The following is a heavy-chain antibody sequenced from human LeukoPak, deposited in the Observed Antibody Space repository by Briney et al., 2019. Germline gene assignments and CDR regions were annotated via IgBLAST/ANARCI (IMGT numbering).Heavy chain of an antibody. J-gene: IGHJ5*02. CDR1: GGSISSSDYY. CDR3: ERQSAAAGWA. D-gene: IGHD6-13*01. CDR2: IYYGGTT. V-gene: IGHV4-39*01. Sequence: SETLSLTCTVSGGSISSSDYYWGWIRQPPGKGLEWIGSIYYGGTTYYNPSLKSRVTISVDTSKNQFSLRPNSVTAAHTALYYCERQSAAAGWAWGQGTLV.